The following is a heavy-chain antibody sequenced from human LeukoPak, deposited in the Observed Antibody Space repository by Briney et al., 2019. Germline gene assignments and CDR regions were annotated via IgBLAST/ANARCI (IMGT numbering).Heavy chain of an antibody. V-gene: IGHV5-51*01. CDR1: GYSFTSYW. CDR3: AIRSGSGMIGNYYFDY. D-gene: IGHD3-22*01. J-gene: IGHJ4*02. CDR2: IYPGDSDT. Sequence: GESLKISCKGSGYSFTSYWIGWVRQMPGKGLEWVGIIYPGDSDTRYSPSFQGQVTISADKSISTAYLQWSSLKASDTAMYYCAIRSGSGMIGNYYFDYWGQGTLVTVSS.